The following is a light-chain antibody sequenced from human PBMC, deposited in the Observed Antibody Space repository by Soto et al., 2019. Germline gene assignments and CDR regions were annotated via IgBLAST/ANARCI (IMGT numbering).Light chain of an antibody. CDR2: EVS. CDR1: SSDVGGYNY. Sequence: QSVLTQPASVSGSPGQSITISCTGTSSDVGGYNYVSWYQQHPGKDPKLMIYEVSNRTSGVSNRFSGSKSGNTASLTISGLRDEDEADDYGSSYTSSSTFYVFGAGTKLTVL. V-gene: IGLV2-14*01. CDR3: SSYTSSSTFYV. J-gene: IGLJ1*01.